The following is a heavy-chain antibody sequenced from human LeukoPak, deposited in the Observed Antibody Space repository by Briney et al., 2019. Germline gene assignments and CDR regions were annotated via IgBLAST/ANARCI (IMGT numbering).Heavy chain of an antibody. J-gene: IGHJ3*02. CDR1: GYSFTSYW. D-gene: IGHD1-26*01. Sequence: GASLKISCKGSGYSFTSYWIGWVRPMPGKGLEWMGIIYPGDSDTRYSPSFQGQVTISADKSISTAYQQWSSLKASDTAMYYCARSIVGATYALDIWGQGTMVTVSS. V-gene: IGHV5-51*01. CDR3: ARSIVGATYALDI. CDR2: IYPGDSDT.